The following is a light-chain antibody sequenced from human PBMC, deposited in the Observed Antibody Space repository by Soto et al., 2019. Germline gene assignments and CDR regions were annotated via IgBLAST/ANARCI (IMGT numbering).Light chain of an antibody. V-gene: IGKV3-20*01. CDR3: HQYYSSIT. CDR1: QDVDNNF. CDR2: ASS. J-gene: IGKJ4*01. Sequence: EIVLTQSPGTLSLSPGEGATLSCRASQDVDNNFLAWYQQRPGQAPRLLIYASSRRATGIPDRFSGSGSGTDFPVTISRVGPEDIAVYFCHQYYSSITFGGGTKVEVK.